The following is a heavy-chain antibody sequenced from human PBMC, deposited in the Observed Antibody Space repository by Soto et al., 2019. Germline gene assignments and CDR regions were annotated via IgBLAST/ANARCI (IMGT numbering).Heavy chain of an antibody. CDR3: ARDTYYYGSGSYYGRARFIDY. J-gene: IGHJ4*02. CDR1: GGSFSGYY. D-gene: IGHD3-10*01. CDR2: INHSGST. Sequence: SSETLSLTCAVYGGSFSGYYWSWIRQPPGKGLEWIGEINHSGSTNYNPSLKSRVTISVDTSKNQFSLKLSSVTAADTAVYYCARDTYYYGSGSYYGRARFIDYWGQGTLVTVSS. V-gene: IGHV4-34*01.